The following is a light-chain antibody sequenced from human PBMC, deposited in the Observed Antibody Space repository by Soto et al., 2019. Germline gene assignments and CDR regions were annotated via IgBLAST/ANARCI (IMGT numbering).Light chain of an antibody. CDR3: QQYGSSPQT. J-gene: IGKJ1*01. CDR1: ESININ. V-gene: IGKV3-15*01. CDR2: GAS. Sequence: MTPSPSSLSASVGDTNTLSCRPSESININLAWYQQKSGQAPRLLIYGASTRATGLPARFSGSGSGTEFTLTISRLEPEDFAVYYCQQYGSSPQTFGQGTNVDI.